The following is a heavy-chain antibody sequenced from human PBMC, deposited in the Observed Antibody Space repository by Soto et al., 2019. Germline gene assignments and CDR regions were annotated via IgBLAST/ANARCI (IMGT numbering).Heavy chain of an antibody. J-gene: IGHJ4*02. V-gene: IGHV3-23*04. CDR3: AKDKEVVVGNIDY. Sequence: VQLVESGGGLVKPGGSLRLSCAASGFTFSDYYMSWIRQAPGKGLEWVSVISGSGGSTYYADSVKGRFTMSRDNSKNTLYLQMNSLRAEDTAVYYCAKDKEVVVGNIDYWGQGTLVTVSS. CDR1: GFTFSDYY. D-gene: IGHD2-15*01. CDR2: ISGSGGST.